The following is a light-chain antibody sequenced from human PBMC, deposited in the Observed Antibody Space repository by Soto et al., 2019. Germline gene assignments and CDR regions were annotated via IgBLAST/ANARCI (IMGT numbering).Light chain of an antibody. CDR3: QHYNSYSEA. CDR2: KAS. CDR1: QTISSW. J-gene: IGKJ1*01. V-gene: IGKV1-5*03. Sequence: IHMTQSPSTLSGSVGDTVTITCRASQTISSWLAWYQQKPGKAPKLLIYKASTLKSGVPSRFSGSGSGTEFTLTISSLQPDDFATYYCQHYNSYSEAFGQGTKVDIK.